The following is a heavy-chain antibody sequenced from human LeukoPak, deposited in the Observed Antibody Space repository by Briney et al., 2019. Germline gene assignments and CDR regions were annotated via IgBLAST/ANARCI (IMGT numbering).Heavy chain of an antibody. CDR2: IYYSGSP. Sequence: SETLCLTCTVSGGSISSYYWSWIRQPPGKGLEWIGYIYYSGSPNYNPSLKSRVTISVDTSKNQFSLKLSSVTAADTAVYYCARVRGYDILTGYFVYWAEGTLDTVSS. J-gene: IGHJ4*02. D-gene: IGHD3-9*01. V-gene: IGHV4-59*01. CDR1: GGSISSYY. CDR3: ARVRGYDILTGYFVY.